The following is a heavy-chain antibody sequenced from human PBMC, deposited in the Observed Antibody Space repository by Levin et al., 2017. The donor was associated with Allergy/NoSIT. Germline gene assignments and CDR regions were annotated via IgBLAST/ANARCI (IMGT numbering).Heavy chain of an antibody. V-gene: IGHV5-51*01. CDR1: GYSFTSYW. Sequence: HGESLKISCKGSGYSFTSYWIGWVRQMPGKGLEWMGIIYPGDSDTRYSPSFRGQVTISADKSISTAYLQWSSLKASDTAMYYCARRRYCTGGVCYGLRVDAFDIWGQGTMVTVSS. J-gene: IGHJ3*02. D-gene: IGHD2-8*02. CDR3: ARRRYCTGGVCYGLRVDAFDI. CDR2: IYPGDSDT.